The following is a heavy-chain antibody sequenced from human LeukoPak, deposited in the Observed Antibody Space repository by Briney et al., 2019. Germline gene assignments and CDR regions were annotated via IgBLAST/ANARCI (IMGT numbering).Heavy chain of an antibody. CDR2: IYYTGNT. CDR1: GGAISYYY. D-gene: IGHD5-24*01. V-gene: IGHV4-59*01. J-gene: IGHJ4*02. Sequence: SETLSLTCTVSGGAISYYYWNWIRQPPGKGLEWIGYIYYTGNTNYNPSLKSRVTISVDTSKNQFSLKLSSVTAADTAVYYCARVPGDGYNYYFDYWGQGTLVTVSS. CDR3: ARVPGDGYNYYFDY.